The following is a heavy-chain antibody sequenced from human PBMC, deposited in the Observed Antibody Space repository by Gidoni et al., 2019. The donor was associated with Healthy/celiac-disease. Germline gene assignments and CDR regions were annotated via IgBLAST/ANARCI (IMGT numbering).Heavy chain of an antibody. CDR3: ARDWLYCSSTSCQDYYYYYYMDV. J-gene: IGHJ6*03. D-gene: IGHD2-2*01. CDR2: ISYDGSNK. CDR1: GFTFSSYA. Sequence: QVQLVESGGGVVQPGRSLRLSCAASGFTFSSYAMHWVRQAPGKGLEWVAVISYDGSNKYYADSVKGRFTISRDNSKNTLYLQMNSLRAEDTAVYYCARDWLYCSSTSCQDYYYYYYMDVWGKGTTVTVSS. V-gene: IGHV3-30-3*01.